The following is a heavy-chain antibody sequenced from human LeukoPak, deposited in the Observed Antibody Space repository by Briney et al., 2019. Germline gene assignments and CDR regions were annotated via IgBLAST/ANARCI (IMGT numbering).Heavy chain of an antibody. CDR1: GYTFTSYY. V-gene: IGHV1-46*01. D-gene: IGHD1-7*01. CDR2: INPSGGST. CDR3: ARETRYNWNYKDGGYFDY. J-gene: IGHJ4*02. Sequence: ASVEVSCKASGYTFTSYYMHWVRQAPGQGLEWMGIINPSGGSTSYAQKFQGRVTMTRDTSTSTVYMELSSLRSEDTAVYYCARETRYNWNYKDGGYFDYWGQGTLVTVSS.